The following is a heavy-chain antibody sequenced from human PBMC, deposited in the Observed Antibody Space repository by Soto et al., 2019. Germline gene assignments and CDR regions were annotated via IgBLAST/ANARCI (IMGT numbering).Heavy chain of an antibody. Sequence: PGGSLRLSCAASVFTFNSYAMSWVRQAPGKGLEWVSAISGSGGSTYYADSVKGRFTISRDNSKNTLYLQMNSLRAEDTAVYYCAKGTYDYGDYGPTPWRQGTLVTVSA. D-gene: IGHD4-17*01. CDR1: VFTFNSYA. CDR3: AKGTYDYGDYGPTP. V-gene: IGHV3-23*01. CDR2: ISGSGGST. J-gene: IGHJ5*02.